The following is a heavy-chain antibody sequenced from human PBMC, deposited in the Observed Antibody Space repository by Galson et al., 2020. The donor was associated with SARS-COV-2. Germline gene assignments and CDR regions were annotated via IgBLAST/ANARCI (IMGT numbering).Heavy chain of an antibody. V-gene: IGHV3-74*01. CDR2: INSDGSTT. D-gene: IGHD2-2*03. J-gene: IGHJ4*02. CDR3: TSGSCSISNCQFTVLGAY. CDR1: GFTFSTYW. Sequence: GESLKISCAASGFTFSTYWMHWVRQAPGKGLVWVSRINSDGSTTNYADSVKGRFTISRDNAKNTLYLQMDSLRAEDTAVYYCTSGSCSISNCQFTVLGAYWGQGILVTVSS.